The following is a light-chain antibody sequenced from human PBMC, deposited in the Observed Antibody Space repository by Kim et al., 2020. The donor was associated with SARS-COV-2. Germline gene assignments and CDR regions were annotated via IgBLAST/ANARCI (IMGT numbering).Light chain of an antibody. V-gene: IGKV3-20*01. Sequence: PGERATLSCRASQSVSSSYLAWYQQKPGQAPRLLIYGASSRATGIPDRFSGSGSGTDFTLTISRLEPEDFAVYYCQQYGSSPRYTFGQGTKL. CDR3: QQYGSSPRYT. CDR2: GAS. CDR1: QSVSSSY. J-gene: IGKJ2*01.